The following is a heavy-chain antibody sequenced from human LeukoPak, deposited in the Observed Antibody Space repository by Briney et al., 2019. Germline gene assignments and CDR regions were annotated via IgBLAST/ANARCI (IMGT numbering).Heavy chain of an antibody. CDR3: ARVVRDGSGYNYYFDY. CDR2: IYYTGST. V-gene: IGHV4-34*01. J-gene: IGHJ4*02. D-gene: IGHD3-22*01. CDR1: GGSFSGYY. Sequence: SETPSLTCAVYGGSFSGYYWSWIRQPPGKGLEWIGSIYYTGSTYYTPSLRSRVTISVDTSKNQFSLKLSAVTAADTAVYYCARVVRDGSGYNYYFDYWGQGTLVTVSS.